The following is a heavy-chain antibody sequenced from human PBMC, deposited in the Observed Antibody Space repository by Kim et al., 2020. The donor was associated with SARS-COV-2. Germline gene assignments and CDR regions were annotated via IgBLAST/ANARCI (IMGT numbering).Heavy chain of an antibody. Sequence: SETLSLTCTVSGDSVSSPAYFWVWIRQPPGMGLEWIGSVHSGGTTSYNPSLRSRLTISMDTSKNQFSLNLMSVTAADTAVYYCATRILASRGGWGQGTLVTVSS. V-gene: IGHV4-39*01. J-gene: IGHJ4*02. CDR2: VHSGGTT. D-gene: IGHD3-16*01. CDR3: ATRILASRGG. CDR1: GDSVSSPAYF.